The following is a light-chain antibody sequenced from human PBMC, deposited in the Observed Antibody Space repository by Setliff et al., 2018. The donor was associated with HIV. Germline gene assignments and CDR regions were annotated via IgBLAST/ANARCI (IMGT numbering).Light chain of an antibody. J-gene: IGKJ4*01. CDR2: DAS. V-gene: IGKV3-11*01. Sequence: IVLTQSPATLSLSPGERATLPCRASQSVSSYLAWYQQKPGQAPRLLIYDASNRAAGIPARFSGSGSGTDFTLTISSLEPEDFAVYYCQQRSNWLTFGGGTKVDIK. CDR3: QQRSNWLT. CDR1: QSVSSY.